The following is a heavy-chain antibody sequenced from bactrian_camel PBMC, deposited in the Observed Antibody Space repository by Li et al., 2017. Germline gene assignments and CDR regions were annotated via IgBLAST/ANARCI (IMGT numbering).Heavy chain of an antibody. Sequence: HVQLVESGGGSVQAGESLTLSCAAGRYTYKRNCMAWFRQPPGKEREGVASIYTQNGRTAYADSVKGRFTISQDNAKNALYLKMDSLKPEDTAMYYCAAGCRSGYEYKTWGQGTQVTVS. CDR1: RYTYKRNC. CDR3: AAGCRSGYEYKT. CDR2: IYTQNGRT. J-gene: IGHJ4*01. D-gene: IGHD3*01. V-gene: IGHV3S1*01.